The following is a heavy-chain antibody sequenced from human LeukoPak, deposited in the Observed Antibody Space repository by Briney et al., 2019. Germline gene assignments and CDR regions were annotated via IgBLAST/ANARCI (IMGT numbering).Heavy chain of an antibody. CDR2: ISGSGGST. D-gene: IGHD6-13*01. V-gene: IGHV3-23*01. J-gene: IGHJ4*02. CDR1: GFTFSSYA. CDR3: AKDPGYSSSWYDPPGGY. Sequence: GGSLRLSCAASGFTFSSYAMSWVRQAPGKGLEWVSAISGSGGSTYYADSVKGRFTISRDNSKNTLYLQMNSLRAEDTAVYYCAKDPGYSSSWYDPPGGYWGQGTLVTVSS.